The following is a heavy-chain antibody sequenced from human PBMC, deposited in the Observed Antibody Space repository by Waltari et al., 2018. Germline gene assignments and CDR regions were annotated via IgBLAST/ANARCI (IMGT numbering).Heavy chain of an antibody. J-gene: IGHJ4*02. V-gene: IGHV3-23*01. CDR2: ITGDGGNT. CDR1: GFTFRHYA. CDR3: AKAPVGSCNDASCYPLDN. Sequence: EVQLLESGGGVVQPWGSLRLPCTASGFTFRHYAMTWVRQAPVKGLEWVASITGDGGNTYYIDSVKGRFTISRDNSQNTLYLQMNSLRAEDTAVYYCAKAPVGSCNDASCYPLDNWGQGTLVTASS. D-gene: IGHD2-15*01.